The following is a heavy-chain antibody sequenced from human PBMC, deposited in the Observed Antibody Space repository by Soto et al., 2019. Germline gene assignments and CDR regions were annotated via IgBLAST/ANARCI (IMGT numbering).Heavy chain of an antibody. CDR3: ARILTGTGGHFDY. D-gene: IGHD2-8*02. V-gene: IGHV2-5*02. Sequence: QITLKESGPTLVKPTQTLTLTCSFSGFSLTTGVGVGWIRQSPEKALEWLALIFWDDDKRYSPSLKSRLTITKDTSKNQVVLTLTNTDPVDTATYYCARILTGTGGHFDYWGQGTLVTVSS. J-gene: IGHJ4*02. CDR2: IFWDDDK. CDR1: GFSLTTGVG.